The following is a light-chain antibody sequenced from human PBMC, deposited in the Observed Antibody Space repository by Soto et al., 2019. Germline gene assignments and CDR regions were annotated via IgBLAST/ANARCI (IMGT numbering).Light chain of an antibody. CDR3: TSLTTSTTMI. CDR2: DVN. J-gene: IGLJ2*01. V-gene: IGLV2-14*03. CDR1: SSDIGAYNF. Sequence: QSALTQPASVSGSPGQSITISCTGTSSDIGAYNFVSWYQQHPGKAPKLMLYDVNIRPSGVSNRFSGSKSGNTASLTISGLQAEDEADYYCTSLTTSTTMIFGGRTQLTVL.